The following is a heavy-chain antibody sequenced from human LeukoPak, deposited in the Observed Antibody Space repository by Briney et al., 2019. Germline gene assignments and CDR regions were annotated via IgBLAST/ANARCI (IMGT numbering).Heavy chain of an antibody. D-gene: IGHD2-15*01. Sequence: GGSLTLSCAASGFTFSSYAMSWVRQAPGKGLEWVSAISGSGGSTYYADSVKGRFTISRDNSKNTLYLQMNSLRAEDTAVYYCAKSYVVVAATSVYYFDYWGQGTLVTVSS. V-gene: IGHV3-23*01. CDR1: GFTFSSYA. CDR2: ISGSGGST. CDR3: AKSYVVVAATSVYYFDY. J-gene: IGHJ4*02.